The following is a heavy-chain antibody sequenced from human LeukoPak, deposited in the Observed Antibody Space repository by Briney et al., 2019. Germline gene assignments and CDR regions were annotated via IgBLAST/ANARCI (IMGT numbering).Heavy chain of an antibody. J-gene: IGHJ6*02. CDR1: GGSFSGYY. D-gene: IGHD3-3*01. CDR2: INRNGIT. V-gene: IGHV4-34*01. Sequence: SETLSLTCAVYGGSFSGYYWSWIRQPPGMRLEWIGEINRNGITNYNPSFKSRVTISADTSKNQFSLKLSSVTAADTAVYFRARGPEWSAHDYYLLDVWGQGTTVTVSS. CDR3: ARGPEWSAHDYYLLDV.